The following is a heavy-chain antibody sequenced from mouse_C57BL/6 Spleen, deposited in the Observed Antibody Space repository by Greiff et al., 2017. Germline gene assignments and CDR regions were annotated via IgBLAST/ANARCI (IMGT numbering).Heavy chain of an antibody. Sequence: QVQLQQPGTELVKPGASVKLSCKASGYTFTSYWMHWVKQRPGQGLEWIGNINPSNGGTKYNEKFKSKATMTVDKSSSTAYMQLSSLTSEDSAVYYCARPSTVGYFDYWGQGTTLTVSS. J-gene: IGHJ2*01. CDR2: INPSNGGT. CDR1: GYTFTSYW. CDR3: ARPSTVGYFDY. D-gene: IGHD4-1*02. V-gene: IGHV1-53*01.